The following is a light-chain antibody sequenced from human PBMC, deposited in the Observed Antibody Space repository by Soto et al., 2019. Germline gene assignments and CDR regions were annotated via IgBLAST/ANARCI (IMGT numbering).Light chain of an antibody. Sequence: EIVLTQSPATLSLSPGERATLSCRARQSVSSYLAWYQQKPGQAPRRLIYGASIRAAGIPDRFSGSGSGTDFTLTIRRLEPDDFAVYYCQQYGSSPRTFGQGTKVDIK. CDR3: QQYGSSPRT. CDR1: QSVSSY. CDR2: GAS. J-gene: IGKJ1*01. V-gene: IGKV3-20*01.